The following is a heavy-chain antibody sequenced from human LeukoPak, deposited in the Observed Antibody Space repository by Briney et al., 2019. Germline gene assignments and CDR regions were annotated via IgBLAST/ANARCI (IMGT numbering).Heavy chain of an antibody. CDR2: TYYTTSCYK. V-gene: IGHV6-1*01. Sequence: SESLSLTCTTSGDSVRSNSVTWNWLRQSQSRGCEGLGRTYYTTSCYKNYAESLRGRITVNPDASKSQFSMHLSSLTPEDTAVYYCARRPTQYDCFDHWGQGILVTVSS. J-gene: IGHJ5*02. CDR3: ARRPTQYDCFDH. D-gene: IGHD2-2*01. CDR1: GDSVRSNSVT.